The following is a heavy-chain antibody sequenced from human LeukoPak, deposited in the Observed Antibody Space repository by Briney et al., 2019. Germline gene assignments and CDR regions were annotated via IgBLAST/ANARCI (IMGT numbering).Heavy chain of an antibody. CDR1: GYTFTSYG. CDR2: ISAYNGNT. V-gene: IGHV1-18*01. Sequence: ASVKVSCKASGYTFTSYGISWVRQAPGQGLEWMGWISAYNGNTNYAQKLQGRVTVTTDTSTSTAYMELRSLRSDDTAVYYCARDKGWIAAAGRGSGGNHYFDYWGQGTLVTVSS. D-gene: IGHD6-13*01. CDR3: ARDKGWIAAAGRGSGGNHYFDY. J-gene: IGHJ4*02.